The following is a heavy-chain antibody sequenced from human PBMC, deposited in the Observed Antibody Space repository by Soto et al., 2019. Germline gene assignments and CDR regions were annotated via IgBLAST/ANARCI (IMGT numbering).Heavy chain of an antibody. V-gene: IGHV3-9*01. CDR3: AKDTGHCSGGSCYYFDY. CDR1: GFTFDDYA. Sequence: EVQLVESGGSLVQPGRSLRLSCAASGFTFDDYAMHWVRQAPGKGLEWVSGISWNSGSIGYADSVKGRFTISRDNAKNSLYLQMNSLRAEDTALYYCAKDTGHCSGGSCYYFDYWGQGTLVTVSS. J-gene: IGHJ4*02. D-gene: IGHD2-15*01. CDR2: ISWNSGSI.